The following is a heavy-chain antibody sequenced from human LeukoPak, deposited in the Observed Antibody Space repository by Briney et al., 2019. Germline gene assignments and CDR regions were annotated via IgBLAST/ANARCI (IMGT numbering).Heavy chain of an antibody. Sequence: SETLSLTCTVSGGSISRYYWSWVRQPPGKGLEWIGYIYYSGSTNYNPSLKSRVTISVDTSKNQFSLKLSSVTAADTAVYYCAREIAARPGYNWFDPWGQGTLVTVSS. D-gene: IGHD6-6*01. CDR1: GGSISRYY. V-gene: IGHV4-59*01. CDR2: IYYSGST. J-gene: IGHJ5*02. CDR3: AREIAARPGYNWFDP.